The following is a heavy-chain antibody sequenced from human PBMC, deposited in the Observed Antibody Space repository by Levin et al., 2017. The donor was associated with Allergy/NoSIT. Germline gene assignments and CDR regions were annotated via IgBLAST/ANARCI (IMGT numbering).Heavy chain of an antibody. CDR3: ARGGYYENSGSLLEY. CDR2: ISYDGSNK. D-gene: IGHD3-22*01. J-gene: IGHJ4*02. CDR1: GFTFSSYA. V-gene: IGHV3-30-3*01. Sequence: PGESLKISCAASGFTFSSYAIHWVRQAPGKGLEWVAVISYDGSNKYCADSVKGRFTFSRDNSKNTLYLQMNSLRPEDTAVYYCARGGYYENSGSLLEYWGKGTLVTVSS.